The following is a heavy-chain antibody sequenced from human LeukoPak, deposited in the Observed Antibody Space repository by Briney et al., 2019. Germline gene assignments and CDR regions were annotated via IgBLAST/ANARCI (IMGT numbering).Heavy chain of an antibody. Sequence: ASVKDSCKASGYTFTTYDINWVRQATGQGLAWMGCMNPNSANTGYSQKLQGRVTMTRNISISTAYMELSSLRSEDTAVYYCARGMGSGSYSAAYYFDFWGQGILVTVSS. CDR2: MNPNSANT. V-gene: IGHV1-8*01. CDR3: ARGMGSGSYSAAYYFDF. CDR1: GYTFTTYD. J-gene: IGHJ4*02. D-gene: IGHD3-22*01.